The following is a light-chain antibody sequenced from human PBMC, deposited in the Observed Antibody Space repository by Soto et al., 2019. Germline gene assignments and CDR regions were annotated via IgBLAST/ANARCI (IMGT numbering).Light chain of an antibody. V-gene: IGKV3-20*01. Sequence: EIVLTRSPGTLSLSPGYRAPLSCRASQSVSSNFLAWYHQMPGQAPRLLIYGASSRATGIPDRFSGSGSGTDFTLTISSLEPEDFAVYFCQQYGSSPLTFGGGTKVDIK. J-gene: IGKJ4*01. CDR1: QSVSSNF. CDR2: GAS. CDR3: QQYGSSPLT.